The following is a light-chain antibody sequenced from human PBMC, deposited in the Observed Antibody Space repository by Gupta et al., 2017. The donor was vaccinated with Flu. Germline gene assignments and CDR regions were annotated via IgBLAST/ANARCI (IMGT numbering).Light chain of an antibody. J-gene: IGLJ1*01. V-gene: IGLV2-23*02. CDR1: NSDVGSYNL. Sequence: QSALTQPASVSGSPGQSITISCTGTNSDVGSYNLVSWYQQHPGKAPKLMIYEVNKRPSGISYRFSGSKSGNTASLTISGPQAEDEADYYCCSYAGSSTFVFGTGTKVTVL. CDR3: CSYAGSSTFV. CDR2: EVN.